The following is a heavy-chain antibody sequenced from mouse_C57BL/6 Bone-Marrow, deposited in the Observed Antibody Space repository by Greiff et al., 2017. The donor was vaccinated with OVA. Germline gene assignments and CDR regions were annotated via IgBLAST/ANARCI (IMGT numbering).Heavy chain of an antibody. CDR3: ASGGYSWFAY. J-gene: IGHJ3*01. CDR2: INPSSGYT. D-gene: IGHD2-3*01. CDR1: GYTFTSYT. V-gene: IGHV1-4*01. Sequence: QVQLKQSGAELARPGASVKMSCKASGYTFTSYTMHWVKQRPGQGLEWIGYINPSSGYTKYNQKFKDKATLTADKSSSTAYMQLSSLTSEDSAVYYCASGGYSWFAYWGQGTLVTVSA.